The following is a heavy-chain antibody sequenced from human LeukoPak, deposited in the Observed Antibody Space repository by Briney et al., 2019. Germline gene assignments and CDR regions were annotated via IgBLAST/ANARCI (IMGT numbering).Heavy chain of an antibody. J-gene: IGHJ5*02. CDR2: IIPIFGTA. CDR3: AGELITMQVLPKNWFDP. Sequence: GASVKVSCKASGGTFSSYAISWVRQAPGQGLEWMGGIIPIFGTANYAQKFQGRVTITADESTSTAYMELSSLRSEDTAVYYCAGELITMQVLPKNWFDPWGQGTLVTVSS. V-gene: IGHV1-69*13. CDR1: GGTFSSYA. D-gene: IGHD3-3*01.